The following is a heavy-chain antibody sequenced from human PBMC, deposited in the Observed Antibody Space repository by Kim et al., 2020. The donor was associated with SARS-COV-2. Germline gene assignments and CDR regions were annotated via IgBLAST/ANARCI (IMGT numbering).Heavy chain of an antibody. CDR3: ASIYGDYVR. J-gene: IGHJ4*02. V-gene: IGHV4-39*01. D-gene: IGHD4-17*01. CDR2: GST. Sequence: GSTYYNPSLKSRVTISVDTSKNQFSLKLSTVTAADTAVYYCASIYGDYVRWGQGTLVTVSS.